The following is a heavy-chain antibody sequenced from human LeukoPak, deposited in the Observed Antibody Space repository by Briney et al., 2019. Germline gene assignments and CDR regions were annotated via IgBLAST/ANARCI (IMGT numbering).Heavy chain of an antibody. V-gene: IGHV4-39*01. CDR1: GGSISSGGYY. Sequence: KPSETLSLTCTVSGGSISSGGYYWGWIRQPPGKGLEWIGSIYYSGSTYYNPSLKSRVTISVDTSKNQFSLKLSSVTAADTAVYYCARRAQIPLWFGEFDYWGQGTLVTVSS. D-gene: IGHD3-10*01. CDR2: IYYSGST. CDR3: ARRAQIPLWFGEFDY. J-gene: IGHJ4*02.